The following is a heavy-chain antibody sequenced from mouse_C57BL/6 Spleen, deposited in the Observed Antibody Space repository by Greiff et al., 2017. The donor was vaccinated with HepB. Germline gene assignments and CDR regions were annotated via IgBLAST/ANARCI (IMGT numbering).Heavy chain of an antibody. J-gene: IGHJ1*03. D-gene: IGHD3-3*01. CDR1: GYTFTDYY. V-gene: IGHV1-76*01. CDR3: ANGGWGYFDV. Sequence: QVQLQQSGAELVRPGASVKLSCKASGYTFTDYYINWVKQRPGQGLEWIARIYPGSGNTYYNEKFKGKATLTAEKSSSTAYMQLSSLTSEDSAVYFCANGGWGYFDVWGTGTTVTVSS. CDR2: IYPGSGNT.